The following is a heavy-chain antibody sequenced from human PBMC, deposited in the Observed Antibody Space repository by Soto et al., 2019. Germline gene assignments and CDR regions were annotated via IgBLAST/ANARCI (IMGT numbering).Heavy chain of an antibody. CDR2: IYPGDSDT. CDR1: GYSFTSYW. D-gene: IGHD6-13*01. V-gene: IGHV5-51*01. J-gene: IGHJ5*02. Sequence: PGESLKISCKGSGYSFTSYWIGWVRQMPGKGLEWMGIIYPGDSDTRYSPSFQGQVTISADKSISTAYLQWSSLKASDTAMYYCARHGLVAAAGNNWFDPWGQGTLVTVSS. CDR3: ARHGLVAAAGNNWFDP.